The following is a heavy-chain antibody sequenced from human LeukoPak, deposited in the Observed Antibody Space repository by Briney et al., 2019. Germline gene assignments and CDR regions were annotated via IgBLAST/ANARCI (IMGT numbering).Heavy chain of an antibody. CDR3: ARRGVVVVVRPRHWFDP. CDR2: INHSGST. D-gene: IGHD2-15*01. Sequence: PSETLSLTCTVSGYSISSGYYWGWIRQPPGKGLEWTGSINHSGSTNYNPSLKSRVTISVDTSKNQFSLKLSSVTAADTAVYYCARRGVVVVVRPRHWFDPWGQGTLVTVSS. CDR1: GYSISSGYY. V-gene: IGHV4-38-2*02. J-gene: IGHJ5*02.